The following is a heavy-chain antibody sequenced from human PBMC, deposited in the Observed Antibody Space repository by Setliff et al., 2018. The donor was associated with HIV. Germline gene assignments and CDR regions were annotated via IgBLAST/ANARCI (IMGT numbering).Heavy chain of an antibody. CDR1: GYTFTSYD. CDR2: ISPRDGIA. CDR3: ARGGPGSSFGYDWFDP. D-gene: IGHD5-18*01. V-gene: IGHV1-46*01. J-gene: IGHJ5*02. Sequence: ASVKVSCKASGYTFTSYDMHWVRQAPGQGLEWMGIISPRDGIARFAQKFQGRVAMTADTSTNTVYMELSSLRSEDTAIYYCARGGPGSSFGYDWFDPWGQGTPVTVSS.